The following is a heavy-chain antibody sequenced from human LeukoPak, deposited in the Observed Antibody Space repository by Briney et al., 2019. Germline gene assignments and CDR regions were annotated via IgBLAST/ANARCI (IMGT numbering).Heavy chain of an antibody. CDR2: INHSGST. J-gene: IGHJ4*02. Sequence: SETLSLTCAVYGGSFSGYYWSWIRQPPGKGLEWIGEINHSGSTNYNPSLKSRVTISVDTSKNQFSLKLSSVTAADTAVYYCARRLMADIVVAPAAYFDYWGQGTLVTVSS. CDR1: GGSFSGYY. CDR3: ARRLMADIVVAPAAYFDY. D-gene: IGHD2-2*01. V-gene: IGHV4-34*01.